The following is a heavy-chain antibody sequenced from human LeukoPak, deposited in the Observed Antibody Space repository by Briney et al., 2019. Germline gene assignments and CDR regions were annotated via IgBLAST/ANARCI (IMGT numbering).Heavy chain of an antibody. V-gene: IGHV3-7*03. CDR3: ARDIRVRGVSGMDV. J-gene: IGHJ6*04. CDR2: IKQDGSEK. CDR1: GFTFSSYW. Sequence: GGSLRLSCAASGFTFSSYWMSWVRQAPGKGLEWVANIKQDGSEKYYVDSVKGRFTISRDNAKNSLYLQMNSLRAEDTAVYYCARDIRVRGVSGMDVWGKGTTVTVSS. D-gene: IGHD3-10*01.